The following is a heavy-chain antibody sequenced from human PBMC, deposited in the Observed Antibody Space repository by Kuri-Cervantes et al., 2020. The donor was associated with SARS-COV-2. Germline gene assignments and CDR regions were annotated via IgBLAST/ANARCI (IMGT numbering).Heavy chain of an antibody. D-gene: IGHD4-17*01. CDR2: ISSSGSTI. CDR3: ARARFDAFDI. CDR1: GFTFNSYA. V-gene: IGHV3-48*03. J-gene: IGHJ3*02. Sequence: GESLKISCAASGFTFNSYAMSWVRQAPGKGLEWVSYISSSGSTIYYADSVKGRFTISRDNAKNSLYLQMNSLRAEDTAVYYCARARFDAFDIWGQGTMVTVSS.